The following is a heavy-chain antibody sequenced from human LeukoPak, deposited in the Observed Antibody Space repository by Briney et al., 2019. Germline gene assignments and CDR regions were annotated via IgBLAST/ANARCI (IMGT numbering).Heavy chain of an antibody. Sequence: GGSLRLSCAASGFTFSSYSMNWVRQAPGKGLEWVSYISSRSSTIYYADSVKGRFTISRDNSKNTLYLQMNSLRAEDTAVYYCARGKPATAIRPYFDYWGQGTLVTVSS. CDR2: ISSRSSTI. D-gene: IGHD2-2*02. J-gene: IGHJ4*02. V-gene: IGHV3-48*01. CDR3: ARGKPATAIRPYFDY. CDR1: GFTFSSYS.